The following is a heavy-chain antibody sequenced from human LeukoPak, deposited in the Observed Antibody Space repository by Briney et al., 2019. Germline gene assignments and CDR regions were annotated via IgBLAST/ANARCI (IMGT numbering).Heavy chain of an antibody. D-gene: IGHD3-3*01. V-gene: IGHV1-69*13. CDR2: IIPIFGTA. Sequence: SVKVSCKTSGGTFNNSAISWVRQAPGQGLEWMGGIIPIFGTANYAQKFQGRVTITADESTSTAYMELSSLRSEDTAVYYCARDPTRITIFGVVPQYMDVWGKGTTVTVSS. J-gene: IGHJ6*03. CDR1: GGTFNNSA. CDR3: ARDPTRITIFGVVPQYMDV.